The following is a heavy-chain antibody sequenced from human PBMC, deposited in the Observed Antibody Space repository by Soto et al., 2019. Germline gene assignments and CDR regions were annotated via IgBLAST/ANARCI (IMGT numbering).Heavy chain of an antibody. D-gene: IGHD3-9*01. CDR3: ARADDILTGYYMDV. Sequence: ASVKVSCKASGYTFTSYDINWVRQATGQGLEWMGWMNPNSGNTGYAQKFQGRVTMTRNTSISTAYMELSSLRSDDTAVYYCARADDILTGYYMDVWGKGTTVTVSS. J-gene: IGHJ6*03. CDR2: MNPNSGNT. CDR1: GYTFTSYD. V-gene: IGHV1-8*01.